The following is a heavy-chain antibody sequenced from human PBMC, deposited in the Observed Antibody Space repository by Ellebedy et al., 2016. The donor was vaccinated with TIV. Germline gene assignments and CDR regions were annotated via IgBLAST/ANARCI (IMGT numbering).Heavy chain of an antibody. CDR3: ARPMTTVTPRGYFDS. Sequence: GESLKISCAASGFTFSSYTMSWVRQAPGKGLEWVSTISSTGSRTYYADSGEGRFIISRDNSKKTLYLQMNSLRAEDTAVYYCARPMTTVTPRGYFDSWGQGTLVTVSS. J-gene: IGHJ4*02. D-gene: IGHD4-17*01. CDR2: ISSTGSRT. CDR1: GFTFSSYT. V-gene: IGHV3-23*01.